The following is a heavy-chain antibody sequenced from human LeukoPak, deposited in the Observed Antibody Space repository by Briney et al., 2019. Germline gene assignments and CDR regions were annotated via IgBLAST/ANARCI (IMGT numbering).Heavy chain of an antibody. CDR1: GFTFSDYY. CDR2: ISSSGNTI. J-gene: IGHJ4*02. V-gene: IGHV3-11*04. D-gene: IGHD3-16*02. Sequence: PGGSLRLSCAASGFTFSDYYMSWIRQAPGKGLEWVSYISSSGNTIYYADSVKGRFTISRDNAKNSLYLQMNSLRAEDTAVYYCAREATHHYVWGSYRYYFDYWGQGTLVTVSS. CDR3: AREATHHYVWGSYRYYFDY.